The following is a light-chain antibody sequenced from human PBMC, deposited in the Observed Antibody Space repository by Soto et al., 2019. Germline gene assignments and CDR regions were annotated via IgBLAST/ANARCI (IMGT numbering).Light chain of an antibody. J-gene: IGKJ1*01. CDR3: QQYGSSPWT. V-gene: IGKV3-20*01. CDR2: GAS. Sequence: EIVLTQSPGTLSLSPGERATLSCRASQSVSSSYLAWYQQKPGQAPRLLIYGASSRATGIPDRFSGSGSGTDFTLTISRLEPQEFAMYYCQQYGSSPWTFGQGTKWEIK. CDR1: QSVSSSY.